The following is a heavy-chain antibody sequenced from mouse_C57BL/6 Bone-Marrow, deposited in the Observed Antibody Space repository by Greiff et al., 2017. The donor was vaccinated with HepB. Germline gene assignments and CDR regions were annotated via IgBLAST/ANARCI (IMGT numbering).Heavy chain of an antibody. CDR2: IDPSDSYT. V-gene: IGHV1-59*01. D-gene: IGHD1-1*01. CDR1: GYTFTSYW. J-gene: IGHJ2*01. CDR3: TTVVFFDY. Sequence: VQLQQPGAELVRPGTSVKLSCKASGYTFTSYWMHWVKQRPGQGLEWIGAIDPSDSYTNYNQKFKGKATLTVDTSSSTAYMQLSSLTSEDSAVYCCTTVVFFDYCCRGPALTVSS.